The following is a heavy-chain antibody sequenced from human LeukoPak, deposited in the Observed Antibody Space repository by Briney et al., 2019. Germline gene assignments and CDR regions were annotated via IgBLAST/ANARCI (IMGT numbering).Heavy chain of an antibody. Sequence: PSETLSLTCAVYGGSFSGYYWSWIRQPPGKGLEWIGETNHSGITNYSPSLKSRVTISVDTSKNQFSLNLRSVTAADTAVYYCARGLAKGAASGWFDPWGQGTLVTVSS. D-gene: IGHD6-13*01. CDR2: TNHSGIT. CDR1: GGSFSGYY. J-gene: IGHJ5*02. CDR3: ARGLAKGAASGWFDP. V-gene: IGHV4-34*01.